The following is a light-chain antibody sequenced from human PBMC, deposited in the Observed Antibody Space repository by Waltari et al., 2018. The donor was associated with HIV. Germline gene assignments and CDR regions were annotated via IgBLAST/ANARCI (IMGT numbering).Light chain of an antibody. CDR1: HIGSKR. CDR3: QVWDIITDEVI. J-gene: IGLJ2*01. Sequence: SYVLTQSPSVSVAPGQTAIITCGGHHIGSKRVHWYQQRPGQAPVLIIVDDDDRPSGIPERFSGSNSGDTATLSISRVEAGDEADYFCQVWDIITDEVIFGGGTKMTVL. V-gene: IGLV3-21*01. CDR2: DDD.